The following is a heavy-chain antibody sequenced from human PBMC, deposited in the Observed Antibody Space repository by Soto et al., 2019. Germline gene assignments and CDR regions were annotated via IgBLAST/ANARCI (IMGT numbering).Heavy chain of an antibody. CDR1: GFTFSGSA. V-gene: IGHV3-73*01. Sequence: GGSLRLSCAASGFTFSGSAMHWVRQASGKGLEWVGRIRSKANSYATAYVASVKGRFTISRDDSKNTAYLQMNSLKTEDTAVYYCTRGTYYPGDNGYYYFDSWGKGTLVTVSS. J-gene: IGHJ4*02. CDR2: IRSKANSYAT. CDR3: TRGTYYPGDNGYYYFDS. D-gene: IGHD3-3*01.